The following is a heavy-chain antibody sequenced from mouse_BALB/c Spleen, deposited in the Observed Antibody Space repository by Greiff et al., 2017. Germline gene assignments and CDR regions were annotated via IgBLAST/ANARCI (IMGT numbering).Heavy chain of an antibody. CDR1: GYTFTSYW. V-gene: IGHV1-69*02. CDR3: ARSNSGAYMDY. D-gene: IGHD6-5*01. J-gene: IGHJ4*01. Sequence: QLKQSGAELVKPGASVKLSCKASGYTFTSYWMHWVKQRPGQGLEWIGEIDPSDSYTNYNQKFKGKATLTVDKSSSTAYMQLSSLTSEDSAVYYCARSNSGAYMDYWGQGTSVTVSS. CDR2: IDPSDSYT.